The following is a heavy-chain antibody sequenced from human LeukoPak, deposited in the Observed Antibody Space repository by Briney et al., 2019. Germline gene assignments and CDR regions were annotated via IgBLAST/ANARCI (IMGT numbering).Heavy chain of an antibody. J-gene: IGHJ4*02. CDR2: ISSSSSYI. Sequence: KTGGSLRLSCAASGFTFSSYSMNWVRQAPGKGLEWVSSISSSSSYIYYADSVKGQFTISRDNAKNSLYLQMNSLRAEDTAVYYCAREPAYSKVYWGQGTLVTVSS. CDR3: AREPAYSKVY. CDR1: GFTFSSYS. D-gene: IGHD4-11*01. V-gene: IGHV3-21*01.